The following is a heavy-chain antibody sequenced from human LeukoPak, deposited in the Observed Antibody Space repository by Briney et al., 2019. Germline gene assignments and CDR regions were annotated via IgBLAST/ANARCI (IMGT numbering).Heavy chain of an antibody. CDR2: ISGSGSNT. J-gene: IGHJ2*01. Sequence: GGSLRLSCAASGFTFGSYGMTWVRQAPGKGLEWVSAISGSGSNTYYADSVKGRFTISRDNSKNTLYLQMNSLRAEDTAVYYCAKGFYGSRYWYFDRWGRGTLVTVSS. CDR3: AKGFYGSRYWYFDR. V-gene: IGHV3-23*01. D-gene: IGHD3-10*01. CDR1: GFTFGSYG.